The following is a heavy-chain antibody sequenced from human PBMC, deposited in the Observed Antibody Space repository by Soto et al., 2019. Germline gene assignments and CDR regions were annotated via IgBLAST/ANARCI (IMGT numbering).Heavy chain of an antibody. V-gene: IGHV3-21*01. CDR1: GFTFSTYT. Sequence: EVQVVDSGGGLVKPGGSLRLSCAASGFTFSTYTMNWVRQAPGKGLEWVSSISSSSNYIYYADSLKGRFTISRDNAKNSLFLQMDSRGAEDTAVYYCARGYIAMDYWGQGTLVTGSS. D-gene: IGHD2-21*01. CDR3: ARGYIAMDY. CDR2: ISSSSNYI. J-gene: IGHJ4*02.